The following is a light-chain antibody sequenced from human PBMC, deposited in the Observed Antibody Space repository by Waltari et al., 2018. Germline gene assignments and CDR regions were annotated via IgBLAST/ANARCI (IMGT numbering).Light chain of an antibody. J-gene: IGLJ3*02. CDR1: SGHSPYA. CDR2: INRDGSH. V-gene: IGLV4-69*01. CDR3: QTWGAGIRV. Sequence: QLVLTQSPSASASLGASVKLTCTLSSGHSPYALAWHQQQPEKGPRYLMKINRDGSHIKGDGIPDRFSGSRSGAELYLTISSLQSEDEADYYCQTWGAGIRVFGGGTKLTVL.